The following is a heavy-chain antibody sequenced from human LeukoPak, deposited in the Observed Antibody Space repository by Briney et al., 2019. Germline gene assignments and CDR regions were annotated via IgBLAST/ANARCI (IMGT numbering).Heavy chain of an antibody. CDR2: INHSGST. J-gene: IGHJ4*02. CDR1: GGSFSGYY. Sequence: SETLSLTCAVYGGSFSGYYWSWIRQPPGKGLEWIGEINHSGSTNYNPSLKSRVTISVDTSKNQFSLKLSSVTAADTAVYYCARAVRRAVAGTDYWGQGTLVTASS. CDR3: ARAVRRAVAGTDY. D-gene: IGHD6-19*01. V-gene: IGHV4-34*01.